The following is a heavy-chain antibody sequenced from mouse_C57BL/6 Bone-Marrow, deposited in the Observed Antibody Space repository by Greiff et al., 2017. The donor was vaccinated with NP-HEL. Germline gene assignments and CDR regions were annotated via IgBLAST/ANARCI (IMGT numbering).Heavy chain of an antibody. Sequence: QVQLKESGAELVRPGASVKLSCKASGYTFTDYYINWVKQRPGQGLEWIARIYPGSGNTYYNEKFKGKATLTAEKSSSTAYMQLSSLTSEDSAVYFCARREKLGDYDGYFDVWGTGTTVTVSS. D-gene: IGHD2-4*01. CDR3: ARREKLGDYDGYFDV. J-gene: IGHJ1*03. CDR2: IYPGSGNT. V-gene: IGHV1-76*01. CDR1: GYTFTDYY.